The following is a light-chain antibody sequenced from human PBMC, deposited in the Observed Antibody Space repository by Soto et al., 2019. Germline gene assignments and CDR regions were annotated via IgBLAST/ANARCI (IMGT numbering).Light chain of an antibody. J-gene: IGKJ2*01. CDR1: QSVSRY. Sequence: EIVLTQSPATLSLSPGERATLSCRASQSVSRYLAWYQHKPGQAPRLLIYDTSNRATGIPARFSGSGSGTDFTLTISSLQPEDFATYYCQQSYSTPPTFGQGTKLEIK. CDR3: QQSYSTPPT. V-gene: IGKV3-11*01. CDR2: DTS.